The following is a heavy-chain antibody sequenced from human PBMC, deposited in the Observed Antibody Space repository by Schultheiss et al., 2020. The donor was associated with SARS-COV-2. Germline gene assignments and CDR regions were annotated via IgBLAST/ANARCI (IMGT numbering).Heavy chain of an antibody. Sequence: GGSLRLSCAASGFTFSSYGMHWVRQAPGKGLEWVSSISSSSSYIYYADSVKGRFTISRDNAKNALYLQMNSLRAEDTAVYYCAREMATILLAFDIWGQGTMVTV. D-gene: IGHD5-24*01. CDR3: AREMATILLAFDI. CDR1: GFTFSSYG. CDR2: ISSSSSYI. V-gene: IGHV3-21*01. J-gene: IGHJ3*02.